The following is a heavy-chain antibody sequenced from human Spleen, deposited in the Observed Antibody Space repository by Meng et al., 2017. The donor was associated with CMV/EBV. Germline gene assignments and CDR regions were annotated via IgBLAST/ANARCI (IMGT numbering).Heavy chain of an antibody. D-gene: IGHD5-12*01. Sequence: GESLKISCTASVFTVSSNYMTWVRQAPGKGLEWVSVFYSDGTAYYADSVRGRFTISRDNTKNTLHLQMNSLRAEDTAMYYCARVPKATYAMDVWGQGTSVTVSS. CDR1: VFTVSSNY. V-gene: IGHV3-53*01. CDR3: ARVPKATYAMDV. J-gene: IGHJ6*02. CDR2: FYSDGTA.